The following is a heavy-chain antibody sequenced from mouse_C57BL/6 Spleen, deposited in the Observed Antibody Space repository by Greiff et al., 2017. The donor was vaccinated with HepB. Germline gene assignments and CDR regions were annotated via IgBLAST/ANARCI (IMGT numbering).Heavy chain of an antibody. J-gene: IGHJ3*01. Sequence: QVQLQQSGAELVRPGASVTLSCKASGYTFTDYEMHWVKQTPVHGLEWIGAIDPETGGTAYNQKFKGKAILTADKSSSTAYMELRSLTSEDSAVYYCTREGEENYDGYLSTGTRFAYWGQGTLVTVSA. V-gene: IGHV1-15*01. D-gene: IGHD2-3*01. CDR3: TREGEENYDGYLSTGTRFAY. CDR1: GYTFTDYE. CDR2: IDPETGGT.